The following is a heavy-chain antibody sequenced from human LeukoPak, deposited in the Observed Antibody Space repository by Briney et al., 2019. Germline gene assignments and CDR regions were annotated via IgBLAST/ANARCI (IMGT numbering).Heavy chain of an antibody. Sequence: GGSLRLSCAASGFTFSSYAMSWVRQAPGKGLEWVSAISGSGGSTYYADSVKGRFTISRDNSKNTLYLQMNSLRAEDTAVDYCAKDSRATRDNWNEEAFEFWGPRANVNGFS. CDR3: AKDSRATRDNWNEEAFEF. J-gene: IGHJ3*01. D-gene: IGHD1-1*01. V-gene: IGHV3-23*01. CDR2: ISGSGGST. CDR1: GFTFSSYA.